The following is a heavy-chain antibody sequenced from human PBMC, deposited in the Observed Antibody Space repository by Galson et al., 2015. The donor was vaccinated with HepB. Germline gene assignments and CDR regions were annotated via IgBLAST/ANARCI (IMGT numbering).Heavy chain of an antibody. CDR3: AREAKGGSYLLDY. Sequence: SVKVSCKASGGTFSSYAISWVRQAPGQGLEWMGRIIPILGIANYAQKFQGRVTITADKSTSTAYMELSSLRSEDTAVYYCAREAKGGSYLLDYWGQGTLVTVSS. V-gene: IGHV1-69*04. CDR1: GGTFSSYA. CDR2: IIPILGIA. J-gene: IGHJ4*02. D-gene: IGHD1-26*01.